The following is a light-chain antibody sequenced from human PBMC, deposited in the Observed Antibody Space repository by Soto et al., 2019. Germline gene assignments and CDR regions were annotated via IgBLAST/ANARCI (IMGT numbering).Light chain of an antibody. Sequence: EIVLTQSPGTLSLSPGERATLSCRASQSVSSSYLAWYQQKPGQAPRLLIYGASSKSTGIPDRFSSSGSGTDFNISISSLVPEGFAGYYCQQYGSSPPTFGQGTKLEIK. CDR2: GAS. V-gene: IGKV3-20*01. CDR1: QSVSSSY. CDR3: QQYGSSPPT. J-gene: IGKJ2*01.